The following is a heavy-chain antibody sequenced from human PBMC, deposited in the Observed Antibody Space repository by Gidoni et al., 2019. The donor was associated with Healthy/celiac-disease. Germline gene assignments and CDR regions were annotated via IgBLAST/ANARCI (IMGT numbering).Heavy chain of an antibody. CDR3: ARETQMATIDE. J-gene: IGHJ4*02. CDR1: GFTFSSYS. D-gene: IGHD5-12*01. CDR2: ISSSSSYI. V-gene: IGHV3-21*01. Sequence: EVQLVASGGGLVKPGGSLRPSCAASGFTFSSYSMNWVRKAPGKGLEWVSSISSSSSYIYYADSVKGRFTISRDNAKNSLYLQMKSLRAEDTAVYDCARETQMATIDEWGQGTLVTVSS.